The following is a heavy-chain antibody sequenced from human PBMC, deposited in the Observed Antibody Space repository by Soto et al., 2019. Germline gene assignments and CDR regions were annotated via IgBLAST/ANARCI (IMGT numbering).Heavy chain of an antibody. D-gene: IGHD1-26*01. CDR2: ISANNGNT. V-gene: IGHV1-18*01. CDR3: ARDGRSYALVY. J-gene: IGHJ4*01. CDR1: GYTFTSYG. Sequence: QVQLVKPGAEVKKPGASVKVSCKASGYTFTSYGFSWVRQAPGQVLEWMGWISANNGNTNYAQKRQGRVTMTTDTSTSRADIDVRSISSADTAEYYCARDGRSYALVYWGDGTLVTVTS.